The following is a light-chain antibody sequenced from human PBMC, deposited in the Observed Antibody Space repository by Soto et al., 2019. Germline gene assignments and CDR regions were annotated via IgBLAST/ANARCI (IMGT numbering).Light chain of an antibody. CDR1: QSVNIY. CDR2: QTS. Sequence: EIVMAQSPATLSVSPGERATLPCRSSQSVNIYLAWYQQKPGQAPRLLIYQTSIRAAGIPARFSASGTGTDFTLTISDVQPEDFAVYYCHQRQSWPRTFGQGTKVDIK. CDR3: HQRQSWPRT. V-gene: IGKV3-11*01. J-gene: IGKJ1*01.